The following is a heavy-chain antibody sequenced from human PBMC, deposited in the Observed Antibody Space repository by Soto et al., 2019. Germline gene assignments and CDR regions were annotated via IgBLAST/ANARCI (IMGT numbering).Heavy chain of an antibody. V-gene: IGHV4-59*08. Sequence: SETLSLTCAVSGASITHYYWNWIRQSPGKGLEWIVSFSSTGSTVYNPSLGSRVTISLDTSKNQFSLTLSSVTAADTAVYYCARHAIVTTMGMVYFDYWGQGTLVTVSS. J-gene: IGHJ4*02. CDR2: FSSTGST. D-gene: IGHD5-12*01. CDR1: GASITHYY. CDR3: ARHAIVTTMGMVYFDY.